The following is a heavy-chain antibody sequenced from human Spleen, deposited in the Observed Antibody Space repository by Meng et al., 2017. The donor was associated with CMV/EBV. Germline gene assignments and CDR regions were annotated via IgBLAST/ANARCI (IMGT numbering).Heavy chain of an antibody. CDR1: GFTFIDHY. Sequence: SCVVSGFTFIDHYMSWIRQAPGKGLEWISYISSTGSVIYYADSVKGRFTISRDNARNSLYLQMNSLRAEDTAVYYCVGGRLFGDFDYWGQGTLVTVS. CDR2: ISSTGSVI. CDR3: VGGRLFGDFDY. J-gene: IGHJ4*02. V-gene: IGHV3-11*04. D-gene: IGHD2-15*01.